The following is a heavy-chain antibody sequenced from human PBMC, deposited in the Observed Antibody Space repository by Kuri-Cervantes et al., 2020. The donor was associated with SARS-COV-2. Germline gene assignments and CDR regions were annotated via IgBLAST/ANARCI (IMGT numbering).Heavy chain of an antibody. D-gene: IGHD1-26*01. CDR2: ISGSGGST. J-gene: IGHJ4*02. Sequence: GGSLSLTCAASGFTFSNAWMSWVRQAPGKGLEWVSAISGSGGSTYYADSVKGRLTISRDNSKNTLYLQMNSLRAEDTAVYYCAKDMRGARTYFDYWGQGTLVTVSS. CDR1: GFTFSNAW. V-gene: IGHV3-23*01. CDR3: AKDMRGARTYFDY.